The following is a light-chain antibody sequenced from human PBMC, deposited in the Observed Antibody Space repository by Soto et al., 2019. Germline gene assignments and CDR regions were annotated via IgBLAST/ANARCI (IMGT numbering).Light chain of an antibody. CDR3: QQCNSTPWT. CDR1: QSGLYSSNNKTY. Sequence: DIVMTQSPDSLAVSLGERATINCKSSQSGLYSSNNKTYLAWYQQKPGQPPKLLIYWASTRESGVPDRFSGSGSGTDFTLTISSLQAEDVAVYYCQQCNSTPWTFGQGTKVEIK. CDR2: WAS. V-gene: IGKV4-1*01. J-gene: IGKJ1*01.